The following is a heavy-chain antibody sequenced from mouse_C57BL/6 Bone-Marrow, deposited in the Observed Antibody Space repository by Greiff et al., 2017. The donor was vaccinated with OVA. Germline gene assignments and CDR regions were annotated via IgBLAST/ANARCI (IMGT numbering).Heavy chain of an antibody. Sequence: VKLVESGAELARPGASVKLSCKASGYTFTSYGISWVKQRTGQGLEWIGEIYPRSGNTYYNEKFKGKATLTADKSSSTAYMELRSLTSEDSAVYVCARSRPITTVVATSYWYFDVWGTGTTVTVSS. D-gene: IGHD1-1*01. CDR1: GYTFTSYG. CDR2: IYPRSGNT. CDR3: ARSRPITTVVATSYWYFDV. J-gene: IGHJ1*03. V-gene: IGHV1-81*01.